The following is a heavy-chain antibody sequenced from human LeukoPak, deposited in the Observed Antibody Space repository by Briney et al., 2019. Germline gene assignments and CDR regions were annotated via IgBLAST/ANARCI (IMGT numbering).Heavy chain of an antibody. J-gene: IGHJ4*02. CDR3: AKERVPTFRHSGSYYFDY. CDR2: ISYDGSNK. V-gene: IGHV3-30*04. Sequence: GGSLRLSCAASGFTFSSYAMHWVRQAPGKGLEWVAVISYDGSNKYYADSVKGRFTISRDNSKNTLYLQMNSLRAEDTAVYYCAKERVPTFRHSGSYYFDYWGQGTLVTVSS. D-gene: IGHD1-26*01. CDR1: GFTFSSYA.